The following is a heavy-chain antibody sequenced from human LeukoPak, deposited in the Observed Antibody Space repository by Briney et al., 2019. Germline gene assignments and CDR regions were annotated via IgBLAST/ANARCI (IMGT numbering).Heavy chain of an antibody. Sequence: PSETLSLTCAVYGGSFSGYYWSWIPQPPGKGLEWLGEINHSGSTNYNPSLKSRVTISVDTSKNQFSLKLSSVTAADTAVYYCARGLPKYYYDRSRGSERLDYWGQGTLVTVSS. CDR2: INHSGST. V-gene: IGHV4-34*01. J-gene: IGHJ4*02. D-gene: IGHD3-22*01. CDR1: GGSFSGYY. CDR3: ARGLPKYYYDRSRGSERLDY.